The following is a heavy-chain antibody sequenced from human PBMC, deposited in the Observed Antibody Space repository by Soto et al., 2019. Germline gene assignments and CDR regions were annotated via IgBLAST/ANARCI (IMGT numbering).Heavy chain of an antibody. D-gene: IGHD2-2*01. V-gene: IGHV1-18*01. CDR3: ASGGRAYQLLITQNARDYYGMDV. CDR1: GYTFTSYG. CDR2: ISAYNGNT. Sequence: GASVKVSCKASGYTFTSYGISWVRQAPGQGLEWMGWISAYNGNTNYAQKLQGRVTMTTDTSTSTAYMELRSLRSDDTAVYYCASGGRAYQLLITQNARDYYGMDVWGQGTTVTVSS. J-gene: IGHJ6*02.